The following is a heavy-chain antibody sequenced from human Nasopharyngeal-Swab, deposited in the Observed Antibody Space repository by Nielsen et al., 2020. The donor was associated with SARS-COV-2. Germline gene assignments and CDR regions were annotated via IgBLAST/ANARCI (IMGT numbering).Heavy chain of an antibody. CDR3: ARVSGYYYYMDV. Sequence: ASVKVSCKASGYTFTGYYMHWVRQAPEQGLEWMGRINPNSGGTNYAQKFQGRVTMTRDTSISTAYMELSRLRSDDTAVYYCARVSGYYYYMDVWGKGTTVTVSS. V-gene: IGHV1-2*06. CDR1: GYTFTGYY. J-gene: IGHJ6*03. CDR2: INPNSGGT.